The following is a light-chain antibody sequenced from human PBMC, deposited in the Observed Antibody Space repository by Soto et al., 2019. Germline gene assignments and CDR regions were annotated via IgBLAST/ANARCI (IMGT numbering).Light chain of an antibody. J-gene: IGKJ2*01. CDR1: QSITTR. Sequence: DIQMTQSPSTLSASVGDRVTITCRASQSITTRLAWLQQKPGKAPSLLIYDASTLERGVPSRFSGSGSGTEFTLAINSLQTDDFATYYCQQYNGYPYTFGQGTKLDIK. CDR3: QQYNGYPYT. CDR2: DAS. V-gene: IGKV1-5*01.